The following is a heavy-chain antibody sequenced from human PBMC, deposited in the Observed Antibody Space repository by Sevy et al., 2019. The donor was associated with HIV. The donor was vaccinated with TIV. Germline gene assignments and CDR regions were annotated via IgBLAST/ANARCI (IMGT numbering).Heavy chain of an antibody. V-gene: IGHV3-23*01. D-gene: IGHD2-21*01. CDR1: GFTFSNYA. Sequence: GGSLRLACAASGFTFSNYAMTWVRQAPGQGLEWVSSITGNGVETYYADSVKGRFIISRDNSDHILTLQMNRVRAEDMAVYYCANDVIFGEVYSTDVWGEGTTVTVSS. CDR2: ITGNGVET. CDR3: ANDVIFGEVYSTDV. J-gene: IGHJ6*04.